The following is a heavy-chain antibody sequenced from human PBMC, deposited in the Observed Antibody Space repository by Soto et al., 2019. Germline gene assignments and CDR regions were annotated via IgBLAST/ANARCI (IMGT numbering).Heavy chain of an antibody. Sequence: QVQLVQSGAEVKKPGSSVKVSCKASGGTFSSYTISWVRQAPGQGLEWMGRIIPILGIANYAQQFQGRVTITANKSTSTAYMELSSLRSEDTAVYYCASGYYDSSGYFAYWGQGTLVTVSS. V-gene: IGHV1-69*02. CDR2: IIPILGIA. D-gene: IGHD3-22*01. J-gene: IGHJ4*02. CDR1: GGTFSSYT. CDR3: ASGYYDSSGYFAY.